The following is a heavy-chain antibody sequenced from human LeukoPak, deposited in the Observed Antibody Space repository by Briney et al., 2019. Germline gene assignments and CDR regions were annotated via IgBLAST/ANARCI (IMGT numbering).Heavy chain of an antibody. J-gene: IGHJ6*02. D-gene: IGHD1-1*01. V-gene: IGHV3-23*05. CDR2: IYSGGST. CDR3: ASSGTASRGAMDV. Sequence: PGGSLRLSCAASGFTFSSYAMSWVRQAPGKGLEWVSAIYSGGSTFYAASVRGRFNISRDNSKKTMFLQMSSLRVEDAAVYYCASSGTASRGAMDVWGQGTTVIVSS. CDR1: GFTFSSYA.